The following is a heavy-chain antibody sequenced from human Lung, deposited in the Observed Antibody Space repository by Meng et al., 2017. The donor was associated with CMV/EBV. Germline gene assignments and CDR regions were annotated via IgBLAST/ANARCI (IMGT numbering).Heavy chain of an antibody. CDR2: IHSSGST. CDR1: GGSISSGGYY. Sequence: QVQREESGPGPVKPSQTLSLTCTVPGGSISSGGYYWSWIRQHPGKGLEWIGYIHSSGSTYYNPSLRSRLTISVDTSKNQFSLKLSSVTAADTAVYYCARASYGSGSPLGESWFDPWGQGTLVTVSS. V-gene: IGHV4-31*03. D-gene: IGHD3-10*01. CDR3: ARASYGSGSPLGESWFDP. J-gene: IGHJ5*02.